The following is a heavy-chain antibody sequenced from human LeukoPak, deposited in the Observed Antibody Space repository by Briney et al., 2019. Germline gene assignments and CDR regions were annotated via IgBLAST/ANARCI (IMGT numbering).Heavy chain of an antibody. Sequence: GASVKVSCKASGYTFTGYYMHWVRQAPGQGLEWMGWINPNSGGTNYAQKFQGRVTMTRDTSIRTAYMELSRLRSDDTAVYYCARYYCDSSGYYSRPQFYYFDYWGQGTLVTVSS. V-gene: IGHV1-2*02. CDR1: GYTFTGYY. D-gene: IGHD3-22*01. CDR2: INPNSGGT. CDR3: ARYYCDSSGYYSRPQFYYFDY. J-gene: IGHJ4*02.